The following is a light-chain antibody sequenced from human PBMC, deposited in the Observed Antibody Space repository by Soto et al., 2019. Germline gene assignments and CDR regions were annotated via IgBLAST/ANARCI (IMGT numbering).Light chain of an antibody. J-gene: IGKJ4*01. CDR2: NAS. CDR3: QQYNNWPPLT. CDR1: QSVSSK. Sequence: EIVMTQSRATLSVSPGERVTLSCRASQSVSSKLAWYQQKPGQAPRLLIYNASTRATGIPARFSGSGSGTEFTLTISSLQSEDFAVYYCQQYNNWPPLTFGGGTKVDI. V-gene: IGKV3-15*01.